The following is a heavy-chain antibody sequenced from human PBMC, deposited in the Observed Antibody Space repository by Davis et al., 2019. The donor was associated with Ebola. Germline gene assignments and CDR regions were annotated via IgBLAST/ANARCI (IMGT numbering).Heavy chain of an antibody. Sequence: AASVKVSCKASGYTFTSYVLHWVRQAPGQGLEWMGWISAYNGNTKYAQKLQGRVTMTTDTSTSTAYMELRSLRSDDTAVYYCAREKLGGSADYWGQGTLVTVSS. V-gene: IGHV1-18*01. D-gene: IGHD3-3*01. CDR1: GYTFTSYV. CDR3: AREKLGGSADY. J-gene: IGHJ4*02. CDR2: ISAYNGNT.